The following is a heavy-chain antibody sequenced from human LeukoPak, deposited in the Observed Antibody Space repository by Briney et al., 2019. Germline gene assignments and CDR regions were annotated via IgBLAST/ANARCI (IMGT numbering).Heavy chain of an antibody. CDR3: ARVLFGPMVVTLGWFDP. CDR1: GYTFTSYG. V-gene: IGHV1-18*01. CDR2: ISAYNGNT. J-gene: IGHJ5*02. Sequence: ASVKVSCKASGYTFTSYGISWVRQAPGQGLEWMGWISAYNGNTNYAQKLQGRVTMTTDTSTSTAYMELRSLRSDDTAVYYCARVLFGPMVVTLGWFDPWGQGTLVTVSS. D-gene: IGHD4-23*01.